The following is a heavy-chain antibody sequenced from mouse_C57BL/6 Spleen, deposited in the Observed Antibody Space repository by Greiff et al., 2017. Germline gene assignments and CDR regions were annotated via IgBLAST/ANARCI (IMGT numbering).Heavy chain of an antibody. D-gene: IGHD2-9*01. J-gene: IGHJ4*01. CDR3: ARTDPTMVTTDCAMDY. Sequence: QVQLQQSGAELARPGASVKLSCKASGYTFTSYGISWVKQRTGQGLEWIGAIYPRSGNTYYNEKFKGKATLTADKSSSTAYMELRSLTSEDSAVYVCARTDPTMVTTDCAMDYWGQGTSVTVSS. CDR2: IYPRSGNT. CDR1: GYTFTSYG. V-gene: IGHV1-81*01.